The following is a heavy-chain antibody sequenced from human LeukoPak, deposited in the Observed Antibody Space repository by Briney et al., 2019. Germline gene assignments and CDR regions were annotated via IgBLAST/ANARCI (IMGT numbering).Heavy chain of an antibody. CDR3: ARGGSSWYDGESTANNWFDP. J-gene: IGHJ5*02. CDR1: GGSISSSSYY. CDR2: IYYSGST. Sequence: ASETLSLTCTVSGGSISSSSYYWGWIRQPPGKGLEWIGSIYYSGSTYYNPSLKSRVTISVDTSKNQFSLKLSSVTAADTAVYYCARGGSSWYDGESTANNWFDPWGQGTLVTVSS. D-gene: IGHD6-13*01. V-gene: IGHV4-39*01.